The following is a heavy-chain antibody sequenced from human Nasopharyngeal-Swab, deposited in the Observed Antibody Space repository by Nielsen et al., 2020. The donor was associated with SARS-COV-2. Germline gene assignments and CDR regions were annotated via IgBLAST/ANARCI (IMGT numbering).Heavy chain of an antibody. V-gene: IGHV4-4*02. J-gene: IGHJ6*03. CDR3: ARERLGYCSSTSCYGGERYYYYYMDV. Sequence: WIRQPPGKGLEWIGEIYHSGSTNYNPSLKSRVTISVDKSKNQFSLKLSSVTAADTAVYYCARERLGYCSSTSCYGGERYYYYYMDVWGKGTTVTVSS. CDR2: IYHSGST. D-gene: IGHD2-2*01.